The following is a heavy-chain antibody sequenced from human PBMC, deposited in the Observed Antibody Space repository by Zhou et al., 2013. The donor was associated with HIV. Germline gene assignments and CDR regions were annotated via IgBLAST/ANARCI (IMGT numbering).Heavy chain of an antibody. J-gene: IGHJ6*02. D-gene: IGHD3-10*01. CDR1: GGSISSHY. V-gene: IGHV4-59*11. CDR2: IYYSGNT. Sequence: QVQLQESGPGLVKPSETLSLTCTVSGGSISSHYWSWIRQPPGKGLEWLGYIYYSGNTDYNPSLKSRVTISVDTSKNQFSLKLSSVTXADTAVYYCARGWYGSGSYYDYYYGMDVWGQGTRSPSP. CDR3: ARGWYGSGSYYDYYYGMDV.